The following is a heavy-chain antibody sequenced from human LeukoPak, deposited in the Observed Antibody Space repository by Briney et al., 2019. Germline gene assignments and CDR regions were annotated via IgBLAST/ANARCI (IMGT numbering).Heavy chain of an antibody. CDR2: IYYSGST. CDR3: ARDVRGGYYYYMDV. J-gene: IGHJ6*03. CDR1: GGSISSHY. V-gene: IGHV4-59*11. Sequence: SETLSLTCTVSGGSISSHYWSWIRQPPGKGLEWIGYIYYSGSTSYNPSLKSRVTISVDTSKNQFSLKLSSVTAADTAVYYCARDVRGGYYYYMDVWGKGTTVTVSS.